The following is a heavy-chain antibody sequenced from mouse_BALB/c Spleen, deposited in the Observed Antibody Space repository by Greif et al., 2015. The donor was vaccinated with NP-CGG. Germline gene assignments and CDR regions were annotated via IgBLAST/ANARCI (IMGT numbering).Heavy chain of an antibody. D-gene: IGHD2-2*01. J-gene: IGHJ2*01. CDR3: TRSGGYDYFDY. V-gene: IGHV1-69*02. CDR2: IYPSDSYT. Sequence: QVQLQQSGAELVRPGASVKLSCKASGYTFTSYWINWVKQRPGQGLEWIGNIYPSDSYTNYNQKFKDKATLTVDKSSSTAYMQLSSPTSEDSAVYYCTRSGGYDYFDYWGQGTTLTVSS. CDR1: GYTFTSYW.